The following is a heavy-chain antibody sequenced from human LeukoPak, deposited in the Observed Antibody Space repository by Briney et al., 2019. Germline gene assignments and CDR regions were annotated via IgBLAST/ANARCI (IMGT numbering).Heavy chain of an antibody. CDR1: GFTFSSYW. CDR2: INQDGSEK. J-gene: IGHJ3*02. D-gene: IGHD2-2*01. Sequence: SGGSLRLSCAASGFTFSSYWMSWVRQAPGKGLEWVANINQDGSEKTYVDSVKGRFTIPRDNAKNSLYLQMNSLRAEDTAVYYCASTVIVVVPGDDAFDIWGQGTMVTVSS. CDR3: ASTVIVVVPGDDAFDI. V-gene: IGHV3-7*01.